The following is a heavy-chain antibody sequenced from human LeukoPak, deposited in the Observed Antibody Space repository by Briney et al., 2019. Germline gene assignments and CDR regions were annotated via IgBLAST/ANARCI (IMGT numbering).Heavy chain of an antibody. CDR2: INGGGVNT. CDR1: GFTFSSCA. J-gene: IGHJ4*02. V-gene: IGHV3-23*01. Sequence: GGSLRLSCAASGFTFSSCAMSWVRQAPGKGLGWVSTINGGGVNTHYADSVGGRFTISRDNSKNTLFLQMNSLRDEDTAVYYCAKVAGDGPYYFNYWGQRTLVTVTS. CDR3: AKVAGDGPYYFNY. D-gene: IGHD6-19*01.